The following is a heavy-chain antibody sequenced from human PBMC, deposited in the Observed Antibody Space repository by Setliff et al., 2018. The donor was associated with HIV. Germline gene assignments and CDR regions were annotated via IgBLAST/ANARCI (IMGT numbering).Heavy chain of an antibody. CDR3: ARGQGCGGGCHYAFEM. D-gene: IGHD2-21*02. J-gene: IGHJ3*02. V-gene: IGHV4-30-2*03. CDR2: IYHSGNT. CDR1: GGSISSGGYS. Sequence: PSETLSLTCAVSGGSISSGGYSWSWIRQPPGKGLEWIGSIYHSGNTYYMPSLQSRVTISVDMSKNQFSLNLNSVTAADTAVYYCARGQGCGGGCHYAFEMWGQGTMVTVSS.